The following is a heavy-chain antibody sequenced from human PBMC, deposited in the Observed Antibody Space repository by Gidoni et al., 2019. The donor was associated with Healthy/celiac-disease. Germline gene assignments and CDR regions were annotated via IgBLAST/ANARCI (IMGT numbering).Heavy chain of an antibody. D-gene: IGHD3-22*01. Sequence: QVQLVESGGGVVQPGRSLRLSYAASGFTFSSYGMHWVRQAPGKGLEWVAVISYDGSNKYYADSVKGRFTISRDNSKNTLYLQMNSLRAEDTAVYYCAKDLGDYYDSSGYYFPLDYWGQGTLVTVSS. V-gene: IGHV3-30*18. J-gene: IGHJ4*02. CDR1: GFTFSSYG. CDR2: ISYDGSNK. CDR3: AKDLGDYYDSSGYYFPLDY.